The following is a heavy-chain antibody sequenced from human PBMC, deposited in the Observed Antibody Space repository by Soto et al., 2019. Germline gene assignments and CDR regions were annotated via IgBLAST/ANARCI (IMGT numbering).Heavy chain of an antibody. CDR1: GFTFSSYG. J-gene: IGHJ6*02. D-gene: IGHD6-6*01. CDR2: ISYDGSNK. CDR3: AKWGESDSSSGYYYYGMDV. V-gene: IGHV3-30*18. Sequence: GGSLRLSCAASGFTFSSYGMHWVRQAPGKGLEWVAVISYDGSNKYYADSVKGRFTISRDNSKNTLYLQMNSLRAEDTAVYYCAKWGESDSSSGYYYYGMDVWGQGTTVTVSS.